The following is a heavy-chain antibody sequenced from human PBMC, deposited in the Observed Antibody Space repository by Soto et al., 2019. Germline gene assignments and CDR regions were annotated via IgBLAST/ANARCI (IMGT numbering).Heavy chain of an antibody. CDR3: AKGYGSTWYQYYFDY. D-gene: IGHD6-13*01. V-gene: IGHV3-23*01. J-gene: IGHJ4*02. Sequence: GSLRLSCAASGFTFSSYAMSWVRQAPGKGLEWVSAISWTGGSTYYADSVKGRFTISRDNSKNTLYLQMNSLRAEDTAVYYCAKGYGSTWYQYYFDYWGQGTLVTVSS. CDR1: GFTFSSYA. CDR2: ISWTGGST.